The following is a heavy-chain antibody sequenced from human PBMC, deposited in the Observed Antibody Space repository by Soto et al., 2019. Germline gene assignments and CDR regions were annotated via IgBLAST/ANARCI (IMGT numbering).Heavy chain of an antibody. V-gene: IGHV3-23*01. CDR1: XXXXXXXX. CDR2: ISGSGGRT. CDR3: AKDYFDY. Sequence: GGSLRLSXXASXXXXXXXXXXXXXQAPGKGLEWVSAISGSGGRTYYADSVKGRFTISRDNSKNTLYLQMNSLRAEDTAVYYCAKDYFDYWGQGTLVTVSS. J-gene: IGHJ4*02.